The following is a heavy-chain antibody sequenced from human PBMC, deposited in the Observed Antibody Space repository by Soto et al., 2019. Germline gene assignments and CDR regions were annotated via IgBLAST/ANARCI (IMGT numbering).Heavy chain of an antibody. CDR3: ASAVDTAIPGGFDP. J-gene: IGHJ5*02. Sequence: QVQLVQSGAEVKKPGSSVKVSCKASGGTFSSYAISWVRQAPGQGLEWMGGIIPIFGTANYAQKFQGRVTXAAPEXXSTADMGLSSLRSEDAAVYYCASAVDTAIPGGFDPWGQGTLVTVSS. CDR1: GGTFSSYA. D-gene: IGHD5-18*01. V-gene: IGHV1-69*12. CDR2: IIPIFGTA.